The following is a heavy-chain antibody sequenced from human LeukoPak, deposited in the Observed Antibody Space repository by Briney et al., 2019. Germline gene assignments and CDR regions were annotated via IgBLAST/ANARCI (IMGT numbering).Heavy chain of an antibody. CDR2: ISSSSSYI. CDR3: ARDYGSGSYNWFDP. J-gene: IGHJ5*02. CDR1: GFTFSSYS. V-gene: IGHV3-21*01. D-gene: IGHD3-10*01. Sequence: GGSLRLSCAASGFTFSSYSMNWVRPAPGKGLEWVSSISSSSSYIYYADSVKGRFTISRDNAKNSLYLQMNSLRAEDTAVYYCARDYGSGSYNWFDPWGQGTLVTVSS.